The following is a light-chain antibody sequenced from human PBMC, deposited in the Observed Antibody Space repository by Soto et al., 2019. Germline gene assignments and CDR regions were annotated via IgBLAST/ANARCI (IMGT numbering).Light chain of an antibody. CDR1: SSNIGAGYD. Sequence: QSVLTQAPSVSGAPGQRVTISCTGSSSNIGAGYDVHWYQQLPGTAPKVLIYGNNNRPSGVPERFSGSKSATSASLAITGLQAEDEADYYCQSYDSSLSGYVFGTGTKLTVL. J-gene: IGLJ1*01. CDR2: GNN. CDR3: QSYDSSLSGYV. V-gene: IGLV1-40*01.